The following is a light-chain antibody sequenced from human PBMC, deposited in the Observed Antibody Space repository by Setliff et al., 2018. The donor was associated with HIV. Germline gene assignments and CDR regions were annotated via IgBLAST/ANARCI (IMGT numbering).Light chain of an antibody. CDR3: QTWDSSTAS. CDR2: QNI. V-gene: IGLV3-1*01. J-gene: IGLJ1*01. CDR1: TLGTKY. Sequence: SYELAQPPSVSVSPGQSVTITCSGDTLGTKYACWYQQKAGQSPVLVIYQNIKRPSGIPERFSGSKSGSTATLTISGTQSVDEADYYCQTWDSSTASFGNGTKVTVL.